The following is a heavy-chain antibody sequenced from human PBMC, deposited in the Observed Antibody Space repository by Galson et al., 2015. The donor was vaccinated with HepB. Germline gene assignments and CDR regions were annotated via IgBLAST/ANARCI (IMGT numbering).Heavy chain of an antibody. CDR2: MYSDDNT. CDR3: AQAPKPNLGLY. D-gene: IGHD1-14*01. CDR1: GVTVSIYH. Sequence: SLRLSCAASGVTVSIYHMGWVRQAPGKGLEWVSMMYSDDNTYYADSVKGRFTISRDNFENTLYLQMNSLRAEDTALYYCAQAPKPNLGLYWGQGTLVTVSS. V-gene: IGHV3-53*01. J-gene: IGHJ4*02.